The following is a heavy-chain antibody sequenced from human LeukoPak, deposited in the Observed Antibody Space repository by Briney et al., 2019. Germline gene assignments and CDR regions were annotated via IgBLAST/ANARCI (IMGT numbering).Heavy chain of an antibody. CDR1: GFTFSSYS. J-gene: IGHJ4*02. Sequence: GGSLRLSCAASGFTFSSYSMNWVRQAPGKGLEWVSSISSSSSYIYYADSVKGRFTISRDNAKNSLYLQMNSLRAEDTAVYYCARGREYQLPIFDYWGQGTLVTVSS. CDR2: ISSSSSYI. V-gene: IGHV3-21*01. CDR3: ARGREYQLPIFDY. D-gene: IGHD2-2*01.